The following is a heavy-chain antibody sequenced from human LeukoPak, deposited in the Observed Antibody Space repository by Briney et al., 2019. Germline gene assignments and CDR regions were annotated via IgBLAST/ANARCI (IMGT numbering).Heavy chain of an antibody. D-gene: IGHD3-22*01. CDR1: GYTFTSYG. V-gene: IGHV1-18*01. CDR3: ARDYRYYYDSSGPEYFQH. Sequence: ASVKVSCKASGYTFTSYGISWVRQAPGQGLEWMGWISAYNGNTNYAQKLQGRVTMTTDTSTSTAYMELRSLGSDDTAVYYCARDYRYYYDSSGPEYFQHWGQGTLVTVSS. CDR2: ISAYNGNT. J-gene: IGHJ1*01.